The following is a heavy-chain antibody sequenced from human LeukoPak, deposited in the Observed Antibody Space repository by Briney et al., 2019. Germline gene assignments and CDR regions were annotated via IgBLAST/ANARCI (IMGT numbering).Heavy chain of an antibody. V-gene: IGHV4-59*12. CDR3: ASTQWELDY. Sequence: PSETLSLTCTVSGGSISSYYWSWIRQPPGKGLEWIGYIYYSGSTNYNPSLKSRVTISVDTSKNQFSLKLSSVTAADTAVYHCASTQWELDYWGQGTLVTVSS. J-gene: IGHJ4*02. CDR1: GGSISSYY. CDR2: IYYSGST. D-gene: IGHD1-26*01.